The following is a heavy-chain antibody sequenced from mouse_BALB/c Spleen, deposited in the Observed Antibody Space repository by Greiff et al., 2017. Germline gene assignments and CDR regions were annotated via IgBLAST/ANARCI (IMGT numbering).Heavy chain of an antibody. D-gene: IGHD2-3*01. V-gene: IGHV5-12-2*01. CDR1: GFTFSSYT. CDR3: ARHEGGYYPYAMDY. J-gene: IGHJ4*01. Sequence: EVKLEESGGGLVQPGGSLKLSCAASGFTFSSYTMSWVRQTPEKRLEWVAYISNGGGSTYYPDTVKGRFTISRDNAKNTLYLQMSSLKSEDTAMYYCARHEGGYYPYAMDYWGQGTSVTVSS. CDR2: ISNGGGST.